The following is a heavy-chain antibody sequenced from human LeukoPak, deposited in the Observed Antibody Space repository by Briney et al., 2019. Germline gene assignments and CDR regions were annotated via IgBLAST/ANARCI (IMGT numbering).Heavy chain of an antibody. V-gene: IGHV4-59*02. CDR3: ARHVRDSSGYYRDWYFDL. J-gene: IGHJ2*01. CDR2: IYHSGTT. Sequence: SETLSLTCAVSGASVSSHYWSWIRQSPGKGLEWIGHIYHSGTTKYNPSLKSRVTISVDTPKSQFSLKLKSVTAADTAVYYCARHVRDSSGYYRDWYFDLWGRGTLVTVSS. D-gene: IGHD3-22*01. CDR1: GASVSSHY.